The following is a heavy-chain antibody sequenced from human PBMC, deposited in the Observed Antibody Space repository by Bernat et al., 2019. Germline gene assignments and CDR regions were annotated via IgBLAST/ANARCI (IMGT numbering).Heavy chain of an antibody. V-gene: IGHV3-23*01. Sequence: EVQLLESGGGLVQPGGSLRLSCAASGFSFINNAMSWVRQDPGKGLGWVSAIGGSGGGTYNADSVKARFTIPRDSSKNTLYLQMSSIRSDDSAICYCAKAGVTVVNPGFYWGQGTLVTVSS. CDR2: IGGSGGGT. J-gene: IGHJ1*01. CDR1: GFSFINNA. D-gene: IGHD4-23*01. CDR3: AKAGVTVVNPGFY.